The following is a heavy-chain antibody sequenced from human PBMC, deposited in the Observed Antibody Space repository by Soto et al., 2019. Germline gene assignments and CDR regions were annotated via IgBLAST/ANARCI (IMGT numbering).Heavy chain of an antibody. V-gene: IGHV4-59*01. J-gene: IGHJ6*02. CDR1: GGSISTYY. D-gene: IGHD6-19*01. Sequence: SETLSLTCTVSGGSISTYYWSWIRQPPGKGLEWIGYIYYSGSTSYNPSLKSRVTISVDTSKNQFSLKLRSVTAADTAVYYCARDGLSVAGKTYYYYGMDVWGQGTTVTSP. CDR3: ARDGLSVAGKTYYYYGMDV. CDR2: IYYSGST.